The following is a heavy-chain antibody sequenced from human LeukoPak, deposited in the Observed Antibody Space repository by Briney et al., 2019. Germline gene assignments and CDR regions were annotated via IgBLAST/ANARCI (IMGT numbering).Heavy chain of an antibody. CDR3: VVVLVPAAVWQFDV. CDR1: GYPFSQHG. Sequence: GGSLRLSCVASGYPFSQHGIHWVRQAPGRGLEWVAVIWPDGNKKEYADSVRGRVIVSKDNSENTLSLQMNSLRAEDMAVYYCVVVLVPAAVWQFDVWGRGTLVTVSS. J-gene: IGHJ2*01. V-gene: IGHV3-33*01. D-gene: IGHD2-2*01. CDR2: IWPDGNKK.